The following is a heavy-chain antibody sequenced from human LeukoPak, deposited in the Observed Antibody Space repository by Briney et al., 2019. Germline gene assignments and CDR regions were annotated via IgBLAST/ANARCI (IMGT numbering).Heavy chain of an antibody. CDR3: ARPQSYYDFWSGQYYYYGMDV. J-gene: IGHJ6*02. V-gene: IGHV1-69*13. CDR2: IIPIFGTA. CDR1: GGTFISYA. Sequence: ASVKVSCKASGGTFISYAISWVRQAPGQGLEWMGGIIPIFGTANYAQKFQGRVTITADESTSTAYMELSSLRSEDTAVYYCARPQSYYDFWSGQYYYYGMDVWGQGTTVTVSS. D-gene: IGHD3-3*01.